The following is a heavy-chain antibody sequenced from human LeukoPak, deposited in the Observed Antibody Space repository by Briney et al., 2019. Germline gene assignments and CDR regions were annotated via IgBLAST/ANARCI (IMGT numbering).Heavy chain of an antibody. CDR3: ARGEDYYDSSGYYN. Sequence: SETLSLTCTVSGGSISSSSYFWGWIRQSPGKGLEWIGSLYYDGTTYYNPSLKSRITTSVDTSKNQFSLKLSSVTAADTAVYYCARGEDYYDSSGYYNWGQGTLVTVSS. D-gene: IGHD3-22*01. CDR1: GGSISSSSYF. V-gene: IGHV4-39*01. CDR2: LYYDGTT. J-gene: IGHJ4*02.